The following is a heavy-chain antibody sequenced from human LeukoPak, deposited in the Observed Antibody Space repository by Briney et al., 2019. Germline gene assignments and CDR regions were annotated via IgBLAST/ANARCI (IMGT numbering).Heavy chain of an antibody. CDR3: AMPPGGDSSSEYYFDY. V-gene: IGHV3-21*01. CDR2: ISSSSSYI. J-gene: IGHJ4*02. D-gene: IGHD6-6*01. Sequence: GGSLRLSCAASGFTFSSYSMNWVRQAPGKGLEWVSSISSSSSYIYYADSVKGRFTISRDNAKNSLYLQMNSLRAEDTAVYYCAMPPGGDSSSEYYFDYWGQGTLVTVSS. CDR1: GFTFSSYS.